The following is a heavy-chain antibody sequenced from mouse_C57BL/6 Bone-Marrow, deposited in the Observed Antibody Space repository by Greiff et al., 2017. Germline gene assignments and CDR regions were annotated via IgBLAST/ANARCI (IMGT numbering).Heavy chain of an antibody. Sequence: EVMLVESVGDLVKPGGSLKLSCAASGFTFSSYGMSWVRQTPDKRLEWVATISSGGSYTYYPDSVKGRFTISRDNAKNTLYLQMSSLKSEDTAMXYCARGDRRTWFAYWGQGTLVTVSA. D-gene: IGHD2-14*01. CDR2: ISSGGSYT. CDR1: GFTFSSYG. V-gene: IGHV5-6*02. J-gene: IGHJ3*01. CDR3: ARGDRRTWFAY.